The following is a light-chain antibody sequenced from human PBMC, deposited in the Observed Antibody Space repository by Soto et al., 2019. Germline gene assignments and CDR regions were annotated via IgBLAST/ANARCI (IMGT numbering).Light chain of an antibody. CDR1: SSDVGGYNY. J-gene: IGLJ3*02. Sequence: QSALTQPASVSGSPGQSITISCTGTSSDVGGYNYVSWYQQHPGKAPKLMIYEVSNRPSGVSNRFSGSKSGNTASLTISGLQAEDEADYYCSSDTSSSTFEVFGGGTKLTVL. CDR2: EVS. CDR3: SSDTSSSTFEV. V-gene: IGLV2-14*01.